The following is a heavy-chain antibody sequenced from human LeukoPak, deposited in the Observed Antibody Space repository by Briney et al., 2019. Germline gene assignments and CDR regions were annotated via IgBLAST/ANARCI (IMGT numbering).Heavy chain of an antibody. CDR2: MNPNSGNT. CDR1: GYTFTSYD. CDR3: ARARPMTTVTTGKVFDP. V-gene: IGHV1-8*01. J-gene: IGHJ5*02. D-gene: IGHD4-17*01. Sequence: ASVTVSCKASGYTFTSYDINWVRQATGQGLEWMGWMNPNSGNTGYAQKFQGRVTMTRNTSISTAYMELSSLRSEDTAVYYCARARPMTTVTTGKVFDPWGQGTLVTVSS.